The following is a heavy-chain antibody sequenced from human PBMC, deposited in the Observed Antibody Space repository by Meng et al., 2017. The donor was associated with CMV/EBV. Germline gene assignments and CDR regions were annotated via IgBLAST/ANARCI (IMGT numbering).Heavy chain of an antibody. Sequence: GGSLRLSCAASGFPFSSYAMSWVRQAPGKGRGWVPAISGSGVSTYYANSGKGRFTISRDNSKNTLYLQMNSLRAEDTAVYYCAKDSGYLSSVLDYWGQGTLVTVSS. V-gene: IGHV3-23*01. CDR2: ISGSGVST. J-gene: IGHJ4*02. CDR1: GFPFSSYA. D-gene: IGHD3-22*01. CDR3: AKDSGYLSSVLDY.